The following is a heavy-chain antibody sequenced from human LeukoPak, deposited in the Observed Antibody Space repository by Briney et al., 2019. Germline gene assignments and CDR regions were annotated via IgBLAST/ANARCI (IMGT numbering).Heavy chain of an antibody. V-gene: IGHV3-7*04. J-gene: IGHJ5*02. CDR2: IRPEGSEK. CDR1: GFTFSTSW. CDR3: VRGFDP. Sequence: GGSLRLSCAASGFTFSTSWMTWVRQAPGKGLEWVANIRPEGSEKSYVDSVKGRLTISRDNAKNSLYLQMNSLRAEDTAVYYCVRGFDPWGQGTLVTVSS.